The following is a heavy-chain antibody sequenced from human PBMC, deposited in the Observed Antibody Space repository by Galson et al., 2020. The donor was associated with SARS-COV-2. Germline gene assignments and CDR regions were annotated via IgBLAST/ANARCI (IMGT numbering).Heavy chain of an antibody. J-gene: IGHJ5*02. CDR3: AKDSLYGDYGWFDP. Sequence: GGSLRLSCAASGFTFSSYAMRWVRQAPGKGLEWVSAISGSGGSTYYADSVKGRFTISRDNSKNTLYLQMNSLRAEDTAVYYCAKDSLYGDYGWFDPWGQGTLVTVSS. CDR1: GFTFSSYA. CDR2: ISGSGGST. V-gene: IGHV3-23*01. D-gene: IGHD4-17*01.